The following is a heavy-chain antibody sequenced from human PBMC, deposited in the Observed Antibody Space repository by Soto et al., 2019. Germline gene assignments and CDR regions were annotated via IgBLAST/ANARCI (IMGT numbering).Heavy chain of an antibody. Sequence: SETLSLTCTVSGGSVSSGSYYWSWIRQPPGKGLECIGYIYYSGSTNYNPSLKSRVTISVDTSKNQFSLKLSSVTAADTAVYYCARDEYIVGAHHAFDIWGQGTMVTVSS. CDR3: ARDEYIVGAHHAFDI. V-gene: IGHV4-61*01. CDR1: GGSVSSGSYY. J-gene: IGHJ3*02. CDR2: IYYSGST. D-gene: IGHD1-26*01.